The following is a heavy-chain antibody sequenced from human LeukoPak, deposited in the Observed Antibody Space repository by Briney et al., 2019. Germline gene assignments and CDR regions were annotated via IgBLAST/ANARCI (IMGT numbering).Heavy chain of an antibody. V-gene: IGHV3-30*18. Sequence: SGRSLRLSCAASGFTFSSYGMYWVRQAPGKGLEWVALISYDGSNKYYADSVKGRFTISRDNSKNTLYLQMHSLRAEGTAVYYCAKDEIGAVAGLIDYWGQGTLVTVS. J-gene: IGHJ4*02. D-gene: IGHD6-19*01. CDR3: AKDEIGAVAGLIDY. CDR1: GFTFSSYG. CDR2: ISYDGSNK.